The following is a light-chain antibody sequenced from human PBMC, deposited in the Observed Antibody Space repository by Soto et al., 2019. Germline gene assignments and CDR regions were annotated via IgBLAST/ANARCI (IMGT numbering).Light chain of an antibody. CDR2: EVS. CDR1: GSDVGGYNC. CDR3: SSYTSSSTLHYV. Sequence: QSVLSQPASGSGSPGRSITISCPGTGSDVGGYNCVSWYQHHPGKAPKLMIYEVSNRPSGVSNRFSGSKSGNTASLTISGLQAGDEADYYCSSYTSSSTLHYVFGTGTKVTVL. J-gene: IGLJ1*01. V-gene: IGLV2-14*01.